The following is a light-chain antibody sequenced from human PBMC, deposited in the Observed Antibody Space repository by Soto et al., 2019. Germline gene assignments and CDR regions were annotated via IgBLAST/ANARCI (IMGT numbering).Light chain of an antibody. CDR3: QQSRSLPKT. Sequence: EIVLTQSPGTLSLSPGERATLSCRASQSVTSNYLAWYQQKPGQAPRLLIYDASSRATGIPDRFSGSGSGTDFTLTISRLEPEDFAVYYCQQSRSLPKTFGQGTKLEIK. CDR2: DAS. CDR1: QSVTSNY. J-gene: IGKJ2*01. V-gene: IGKV3-20*01.